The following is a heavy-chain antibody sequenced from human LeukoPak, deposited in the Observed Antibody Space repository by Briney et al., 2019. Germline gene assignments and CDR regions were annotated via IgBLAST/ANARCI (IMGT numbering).Heavy chain of an antibody. V-gene: IGHV3-48*03. D-gene: IGHD3-9*01. CDR2: ISSSGSTI. CDR3: ASGGDILTGYYSVVFDY. J-gene: IGHJ4*02. Sequence: PGGSLRLSCAASGFIFSSYEMNWVRQAPGKGLEWVSYISSSGSTIYYADSVKGRFTISRDNAKNSLYLQMNSLRAEDTAVYYCASGGDILTGYYSVVFDYWGQGTLVTVSS. CDR1: GFIFSSYE.